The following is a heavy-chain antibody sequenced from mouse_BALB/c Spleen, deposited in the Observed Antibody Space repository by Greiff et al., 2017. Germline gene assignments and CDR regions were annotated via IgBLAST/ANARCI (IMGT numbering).Heavy chain of an antibody. D-gene: IGHD2-12*01. CDR1: GFTFSSFG. Sequence: EVHLVESGGGLVQPGGSRKLSCAASGFTFSSFGMHWVRQAPEKGLEWVAYISSGSSTIYYADTVKGRFTITRDNPTNTLFLKMTSLRSEDAAMYYYTRWDYSYAMDYWGQGTSVTVSS. CDR2: ISSGSSTI. J-gene: IGHJ4*01. V-gene: IGHV5-17*02. CDR3: TRWDYSYAMDY.